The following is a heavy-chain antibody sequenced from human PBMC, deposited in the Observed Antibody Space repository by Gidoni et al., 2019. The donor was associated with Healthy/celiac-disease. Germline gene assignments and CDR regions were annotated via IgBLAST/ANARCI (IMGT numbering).Heavy chain of an antibody. CDR2: INHSGST. V-gene: IGHV4-34*01. Sequence: QVQLQQWGAGLLKPSETLSLTCAVYGGSFSGYYWSWIRQPPGKGLEWIGEINHSGSTNYNPSLKSRVTISVDTSKNQFSLKLSSVTAADTAVYYCARGYNYGSGSYYNLYYYYGMDVWGQGTTVTVSS. CDR3: ARGYNYGSGSYYNLYYYYGMDV. J-gene: IGHJ6*02. D-gene: IGHD3-10*01. CDR1: GGSFSGYY.